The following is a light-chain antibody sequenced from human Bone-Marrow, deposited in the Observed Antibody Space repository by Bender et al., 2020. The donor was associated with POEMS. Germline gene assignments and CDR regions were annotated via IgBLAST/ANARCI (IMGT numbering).Light chain of an antibody. CDR3: SSYTETNLLV. J-gene: IGLJ3*02. V-gene: IGLV2-8*01. Sequence: QSALTQPRSVSGSPGQSVTVSCTGTSNDVGAYDYVSWYQQHPGKVPKVGIYDVTKRPSGVPDRFSGSKSGNTASLTVSGLQPDDEADYYCSSYTETNLLVFGGGTKLTVL. CDR1: SNDVGAYDY. CDR2: DVT.